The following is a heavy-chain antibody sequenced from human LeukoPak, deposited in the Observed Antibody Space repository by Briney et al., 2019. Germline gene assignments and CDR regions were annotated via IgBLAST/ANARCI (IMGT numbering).Heavy chain of an antibody. Sequence: GGSLRLSCAASGFTFSSYAMHWVRQAPGKGLEWVAVISYDGSNKYYADSVKGRFTISRDNSKNTLYLQMNSLRAEDTAVYYCARSLPVTTPCDYWGQGTLVTVPS. CDR3: ARSLPVTTPCDY. V-gene: IGHV3-30-3*01. CDR2: ISYDGSNK. J-gene: IGHJ4*02. CDR1: GFTFSSYA. D-gene: IGHD4-17*01.